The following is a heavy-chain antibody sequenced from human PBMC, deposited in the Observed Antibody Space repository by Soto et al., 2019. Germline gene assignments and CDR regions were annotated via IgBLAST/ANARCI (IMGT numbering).Heavy chain of an antibody. CDR3: AKSGHSSSRGDYYYMDV. CDR2: ISGSGGST. CDR1: GFTFSSYA. Sequence: EVQLLESGGGLVKPGGSLRLSCAASGFTFSSYAMSWVRQAPGKGLEWVSAISGSGGSTYYADSVKGRFTISRDNSKNTLYLQMNSLRAEDTAVYYCAKSGHSSSRGDYYYMDVWGKGTTVTVSS. V-gene: IGHV3-23*01. D-gene: IGHD6-6*01. J-gene: IGHJ6*03.